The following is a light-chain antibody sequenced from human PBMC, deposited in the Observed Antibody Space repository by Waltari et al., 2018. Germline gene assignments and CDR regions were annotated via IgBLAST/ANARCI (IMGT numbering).Light chain of an antibody. Sequence: DIQMTQSPSTLSASVGDRVTITCRASQSISSWLAWYQQKPGKDPKLQIYKASSLESGVPSRFSGSGSGTESTLTISSLQPDDFATYYCKQYNRYWAFGQGTKVEIK. CDR3: KQYNRYWA. CDR1: QSISSW. CDR2: KAS. J-gene: IGKJ1*01. V-gene: IGKV1-5*03.